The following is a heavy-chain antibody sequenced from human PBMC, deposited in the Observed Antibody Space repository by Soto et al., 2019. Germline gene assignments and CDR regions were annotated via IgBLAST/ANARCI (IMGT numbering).Heavy chain of an antibody. J-gene: IGHJ1*01. D-gene: IGHD3-16*01. CDR1: GFTFSNAW. V-gene: IGHV3-15*01. CDR2: IKSKTAGGTT. Sequence: EVQLVESGGGLVKPGGSLRLSCAASGFTFSNAWLSWVRQAPGKGLDWVGRIKSKTAGGTTDYAAPVKGRFTISRDDSKTTLYLQMNSLKAEDTAVCYCATRPTFSYVGTEIYLQHWGQGTLVTVSS. CDR3: ATRPTFSYVGTEIYLQH.